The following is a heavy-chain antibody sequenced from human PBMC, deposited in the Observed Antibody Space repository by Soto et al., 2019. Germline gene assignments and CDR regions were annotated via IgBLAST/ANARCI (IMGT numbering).Heavy chain of an antibody. J-gene: IGHJ4*02. D-gene: IGHD5-18*01. CDR2: ISTSSSYI. Sequence: EVQLVESGGGLVKPGGSLRLSCAASGFTFTSYSMNWVRQAPGKGLEWVSSISTSSSYIYYADSGKGRFTISRDNAKNSLYLQMNSLRAEDTAVYYCAKLGGYSYNFDYWGQGTLVTVSS. CDR1: GFTFTSYS. V-gene: IGHV3-21*01. CDR3: AKLGGYSYNFDY.